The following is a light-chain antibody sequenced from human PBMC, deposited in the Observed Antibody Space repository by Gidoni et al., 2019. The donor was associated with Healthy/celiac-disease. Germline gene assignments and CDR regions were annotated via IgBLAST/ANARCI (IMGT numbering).Light chain of an antibody. CDR2: DAC. CDR3: QQFNSYPHEIT. V-gene: IGKV1-13*02. Sequence: AIQLTPSLSSLPASVGDRVTITCRASPSISSALAWYQQKPGKAPKLLIYDACSLKSGVPSRYSCSGSGTDFTLTISSLQPEDFATDFCQQFNSYPHEITFGQGSRLEIK. CDR1: PSISSA. J-gene: IGKJ5*01.